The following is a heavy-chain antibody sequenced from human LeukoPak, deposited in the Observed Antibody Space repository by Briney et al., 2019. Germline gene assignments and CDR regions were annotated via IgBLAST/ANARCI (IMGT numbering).Heavy chain of an antibody. Sequence: SGGSLRLSCAASGFTFSSAAMSWVRQAPGKGLEWVSAISGSGDRTYNADSVKGGFSISRDNSKDTLYLLMSSLRAEDTAIYYCAKDRGEHWFDPWGQGALVTVSS. D-gene: IGHD1-1*01. CDR2: ISGSGDRT. V-gene: IGHV3-23*01. CDR1: GFTFSSAA. CDR3: AKDRGEHWFDP. J-gene: IGHJ5*02.